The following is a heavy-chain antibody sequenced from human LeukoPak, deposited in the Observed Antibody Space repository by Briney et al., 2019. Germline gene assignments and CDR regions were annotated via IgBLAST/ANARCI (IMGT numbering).Heavy chain of an antibody. CDR3: TTSVVVVAYFDY. CDR2: IKSKTDGGTT. CDR1: GFTFSNAW. V-gene: IGHV3-15*01. J-gene: IGHJ4*02. Sequence: GGSLRLSCAASGFTFSNAWMSWVRQAPGKGLEWVGRIKSKTDGGTTDYAAPVKGRFTISRDDSKNTLYLQMNSLKTEDTAVYYCTTSVVVVAYFDYWGQGTLVTVSS. D-gene: IGHD2-15*01.